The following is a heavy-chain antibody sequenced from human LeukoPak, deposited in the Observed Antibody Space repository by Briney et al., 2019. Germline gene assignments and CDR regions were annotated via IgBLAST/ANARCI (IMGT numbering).Heavy chain of an antibody. V-gene: IGHV4-34*01. Sequence: SEILSLTCAVYGGSFSGYYWNWIRQPPGKGLEWIGEINHSGSTNYNPSLKSRVTISVDTSKNQFSLELSSVTAADTAVYYCARHSGSYSVFFVHWGQGTLVTVSS. CDR2: INHSGST. D-gene: IGHD1-26*01. J-gene: IGHJ1*01. CDR1: GGSFSGYY. CDR3: ARHSGSYSVFFVH.